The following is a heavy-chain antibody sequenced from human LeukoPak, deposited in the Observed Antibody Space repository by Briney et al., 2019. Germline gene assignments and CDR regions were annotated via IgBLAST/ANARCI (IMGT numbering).Heavy chain of an antibody. CDR2: ISGSGGST. CDR3: AKDQDYDILTGYLILGAFDY. V-gene: IGHV3-23*01. Sequence: PGGSLRLSCAASGFTFSSYAMSWVRQAPGKGLEWVSAISGSGGSTYYADSVKGRFTISRDNSKNTLYLQMNSLRAEDTAVYYCAKDQDYDILTGYLILGAFDYWGQGTLVTVSS. CDR1: GFTFSSYA. D-gene: IGHD3-9*01. J-gene: IGHJ4*02.